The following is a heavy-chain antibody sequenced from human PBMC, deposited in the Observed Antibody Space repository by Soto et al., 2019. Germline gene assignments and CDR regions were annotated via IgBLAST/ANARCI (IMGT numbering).Heavy chain of an antibody. Sequence: GGSLRLSCAASGFTFSSYAMSWVRQAPGKGLEWVSAISGSGGSTYYADSVKGRFTISRDNSKDTLYLQMNNLRAEDTAVYYCAKPPDYNWNDYWGQGTLVTVSS. CDR3: AKPPDYNWNDY. D-gene: IGHD1-20*01. V-gene: IGHV3-23*01. CDR2: ISGSGGST. CDR1: GFTFSSYA. J-gene: IGHJ4*02.